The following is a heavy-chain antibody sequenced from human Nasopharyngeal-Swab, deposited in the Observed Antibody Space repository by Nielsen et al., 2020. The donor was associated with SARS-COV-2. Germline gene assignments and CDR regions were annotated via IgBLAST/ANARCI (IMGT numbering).Heavy chain of an antibody. D-gene: IGHD3-3*01. V-gene: IGHV1-18*04. CDR1: GHTFTSYG. CDR2: ISAYNGNT. Sequence: ASVKVSCKASGHTFTSYGISWVRQAPGQGLEWIGWISAYNGNTNYAQKLQGRVTMTTDTSTSTAYMELRSLRSDDTAVYYCARTYYDFWSGYFGFDYWGQGTLVTVSS. J-gene: IGHJ4*02. CDR3: ARTYYDFWSGYFGFDY.